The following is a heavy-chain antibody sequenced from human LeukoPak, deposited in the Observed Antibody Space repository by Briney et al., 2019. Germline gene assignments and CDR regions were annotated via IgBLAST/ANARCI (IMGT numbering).Heavy chain of an antibody. CDR1: GFTFSSYG. J-gene: IGHJ5*02. CDR2: ISGSSTTI. V-gene: IGHV3-48*04. CDR3: ARASSPWFRVERAFDP. Sequence: GGSLRLSCAASGFTFSSYGMHWVRQAAGKGLEWLAYISGSSTTIYYADSVKGRFTISRDNANNSLYLQMNSLTAEDTAVYYCARASSPWFRVERAFDPWGQGTLVTVSS. D-gene: IGHD3-10*01.